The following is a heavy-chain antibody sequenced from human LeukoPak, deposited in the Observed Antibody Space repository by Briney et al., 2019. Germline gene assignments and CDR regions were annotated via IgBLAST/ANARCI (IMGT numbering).Heavy chain of an antibody. CDR2: IIPIFGTA. V-gene: IGHV1-69*13. J-gene: IGHJ4*02. CDR3: ARGDSGWYSFDY. Sequence: SVTVSCKASGGTFSSYAISWVRQAPGQGLEWMGGIIPIFGTANYAQKFQGRVTITADESTSTAYMELSSLGSEDTAVYYCARGDSGWYSFDYWGQGTLVTVSS. D-gene: IGHD6-19*01. CDR1: GGTFSSYA.